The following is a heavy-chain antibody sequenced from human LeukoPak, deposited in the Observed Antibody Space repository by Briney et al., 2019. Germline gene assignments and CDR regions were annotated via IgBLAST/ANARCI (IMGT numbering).Heavy chain of an antibody. CDR2: VDPEDGET. Sequence: ASVKVSCKVSGYTFTDYYMHWVQQAPGKGLEWMGLVDPEDGETIYAEKFQGRVTITAATSTDTAYMELSSLRSEDTAVYYCATEDPHSPSFDYWGQGTLVTVSS. D-gene: IGHD2-21*01. V-gene: IGHV1-69-2*01. CDR3: ATEDPHSPSFDY. J-gene: IGHJ4*02. CDR1: GYTFTDYY.